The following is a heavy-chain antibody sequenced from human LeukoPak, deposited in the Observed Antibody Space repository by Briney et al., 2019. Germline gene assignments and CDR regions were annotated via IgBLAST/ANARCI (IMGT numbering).Heavy chain of an antibody. D-gene: IGHD6-19*01. CDR1: GFTFSSYA. CDR2: ISYDGSNN. CDR3: ARVEAVADN. Sequence: GGSLRLSCAASGFTFSSYAMHWVRQAPGKGLEWVAVISYDGSNNYYADSVKGRFTISRDNSKNTLYLQMNSLRAEDTAVYYCARVEAVADNWGQGTLVTVSS. J-gene: IGHJ4*02. V-gene: IGHV3-30-3*01.